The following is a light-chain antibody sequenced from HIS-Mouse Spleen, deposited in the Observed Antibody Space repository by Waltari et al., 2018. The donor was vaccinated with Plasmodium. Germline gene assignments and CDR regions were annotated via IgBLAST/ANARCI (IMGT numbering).Light chain of an antibody. Sequence: QSALTQPASVSGSPGQSIPISCTGTSSDVGSYHLVSWYQQHPGKAPKLMIYEGSKRPSGVSNRFSGSKSGNTASLTISGLQAEDEADYYCCSYAGSSNWVFGGGTKLTVL. CDR3: CSYAGSSNWV. V-gene: IGLV2-23*01. J-gene: IGLJ3*02. CDR1: SSDVGSYHL. CDR2: EGS.